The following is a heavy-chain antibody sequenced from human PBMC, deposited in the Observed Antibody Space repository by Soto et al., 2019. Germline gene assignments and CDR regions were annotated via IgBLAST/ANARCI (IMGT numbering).Heavy chain of an antibody. Sequence: GGSLRLSCAASGFTFSTYGMHWVRQAPGKGLEWVAVIWYDGSQKYYAGSAKGRFTISRDNSKNTVYLQMKSLRAEDTAVYYCASDGSDVLIGPLWFDPWGQGTQVTVSS. D-gene: IGHD3-9*01. CDR1: GFTFSTYG. V-gene: IGHV3-33*08. J-gene: IGHJ5*02. CDR2: IWYDGSQK. CDR3: ASDGSDVLIGPLWFDP.